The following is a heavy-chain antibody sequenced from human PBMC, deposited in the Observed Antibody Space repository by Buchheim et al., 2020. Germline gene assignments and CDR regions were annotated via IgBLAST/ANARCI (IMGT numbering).Heavy chain of an antibody. CDR3: ARDFRYCSDGIWLRYYYAMDV. Sequence: QVQLQESGPGLVKPSQTLSLICTVSGGSFSSGDYYWSWIRQPAGKGLEWIGYIYNSGSTYYNPSLRSRPNLSVDTSKNQFFLSLSSVTAADTAVYFCARDFRYCSDGIWLRYYYAMDVWGQGTT. V-gene: IGHV4-30-4*01. CDR2: IYNSGST. CDR1: GGSFSSGDYY. D-gene: IGHD2-15*01. J-gene: IGHJ6*02.